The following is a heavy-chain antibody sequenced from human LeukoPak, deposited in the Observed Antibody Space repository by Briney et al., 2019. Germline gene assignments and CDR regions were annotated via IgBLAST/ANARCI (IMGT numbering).Heavy chain of an antibody. J-gene: IGHJ4*02. D-gene: IGHD4-17*01. Sequence: GGSLRLSCAASGFTFSRYAMHWVRQAPGKGLEWVAVISYDGSNKYYADSVKGRFTISRDNGKNSVYLQMNSLRDEDTAVYYCAGGVYGNNPFDYWGQGTLVTVSS. CDR3: AGGVYGNNPFDY. V-gene: IGHV3-30-3*01. CDR1: GFTFSRYA. CDR2: ISYDGSNK.